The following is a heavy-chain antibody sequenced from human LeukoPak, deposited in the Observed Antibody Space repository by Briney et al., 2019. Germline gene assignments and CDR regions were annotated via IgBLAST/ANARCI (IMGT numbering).Heavy chain of an antibody. V-gene: IGHV1-18*01. D-gene: IGHD3-22*01. Sequence: ASVKVSCKASGGTFSKYGISWVRQAPGQGLEWMGWISAYNGNTNYAQKLQGRVTMTTDTSTSTAYMELRSLRSDDTAVYYCARDVPNYYDSSGYYGYWGQGTLVTVSS. CDR3: ARDVPNYYDSSGYYGY. J-gene: IGHJ4*02. CDR2: ISAYNGNT. CDR1: GGTFSKYG.